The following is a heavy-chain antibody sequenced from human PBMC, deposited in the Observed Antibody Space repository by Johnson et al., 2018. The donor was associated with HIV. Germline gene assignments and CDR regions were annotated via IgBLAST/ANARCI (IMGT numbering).Heavy chain of an antibody. D-gene: IGHD6-19*01. CDR1: GFTITTYG. CDR3: ARDIIAVAGYDAFDI. J-gene: IGHJ3*02. CDR2: KWYDGNNK. Sequence: QVQLVESGGGVVQPGRSLRLSCVASGFTITTYGMHWVRQAPGKGLEWVAVKWYDGNNKYYADSVKGRFTISRDNSKNTLYLQMNNLRAEDTAVYYCARDIIAVAGYDAFDIWGQGTMVTVSS. V-gene: IGHV3-33*01.